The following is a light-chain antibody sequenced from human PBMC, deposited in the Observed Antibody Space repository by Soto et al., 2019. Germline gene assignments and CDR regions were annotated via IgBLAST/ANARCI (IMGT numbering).Light chain of an antibody. CDR1: SSDVGGYNY. Sequence: ALTQPASVSGSPGQSITISCIGSSSDVGGYNYVSWYQHHPGRVPKPMIFEVSDRPSGVSSRFSGSKSGNTAYLTISGLQAEDEADYYCSSFSSTSTIVFGGGTKLTVL. V-gene: IGLV2-14*01. CDR3: SSFSSTSTIV. J-gene: IGLJ2*01. CDR2: EVS.